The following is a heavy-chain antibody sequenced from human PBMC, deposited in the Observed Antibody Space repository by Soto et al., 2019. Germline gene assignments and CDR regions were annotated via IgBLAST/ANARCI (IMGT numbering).Heavy chain of an antibody. CDR1: GFTFSSYW. V-gene: IGHV3-74*01. Sequence: EVQLVESGGGLVQPGESLRLSCAASGFTFSSYWMHWVRQAPGQGLVGVSRINSDGSSISYAGSVKGRFTISRDNAKNTLYLQMNSLRAEDTAVYYCVRTSLVVAAATREDYWGQGTLVTVSS. CDR3: VRTSLVVAAATREDY. J-gene: IGHJ4*02. CDR2: INSDGSSI. D-gene: IGHD2-15*01.